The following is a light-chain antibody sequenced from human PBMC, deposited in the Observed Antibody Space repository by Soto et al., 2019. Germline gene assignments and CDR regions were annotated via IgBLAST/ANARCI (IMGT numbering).Light chain of an antibody. CDR3: QSYDSSLSAHVV. J-gene: IGLJ2*01. CDR1: SSNIGTNY. Sequence: QSVLTQPPSASGTPGQRVTISCSGSSSNIGTNYVYWYKQLPGTAPKLLIYCNDQRPSGVPDRFSGSKSGTSASLAITGLQAEDKADYYCQSYDSSLSAHVVFGGGTKLTVL. V-gene: IGLV1-47*02. CDR2: CND.